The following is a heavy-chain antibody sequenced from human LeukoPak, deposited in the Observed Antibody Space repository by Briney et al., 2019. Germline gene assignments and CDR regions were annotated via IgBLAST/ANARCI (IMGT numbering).Heavy chain of an antibody. CDR2: ISWNSGSI. Sequence: SLLLSCAASGFTFSSYAMSWVRPAPGKGLEWVSGISWNSGSIGYADSVKGRFTISRDNAKNSLYLQMNSLRAEDTALYYCAKVPARESGYYIYYFDYWGQGTLVTVSS. D-gene: IGHD3-22*01. V-gene: IGHV3-9*01. CDR3: AKVPARESGYYIYYFDY. J-gene: IGHJ4*02. CDR1: GFTFSSYA.